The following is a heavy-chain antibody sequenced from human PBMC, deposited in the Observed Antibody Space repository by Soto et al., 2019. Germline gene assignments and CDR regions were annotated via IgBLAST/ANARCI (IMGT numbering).Heavy chain of an antibody. V-gene: IGHV4-34*01. CDR2: INYSGST. CDR3: ARSPVVLRYFVKRDSWFDP. J-gene: IGHJ5*02. Sequence: SETLSLTCAVYGGSFSGYYWRWIRQSPGKGLEWIGEINYSGSTNYNPSLKSRVTISVDTSKNQFSLKLSSVTAADTAVYYCARSPVVLRYFVKRDSWFDPWGQGTLVTVSS. D-gene: IGHD3-9*01. CDR1: GGSFSGYY.